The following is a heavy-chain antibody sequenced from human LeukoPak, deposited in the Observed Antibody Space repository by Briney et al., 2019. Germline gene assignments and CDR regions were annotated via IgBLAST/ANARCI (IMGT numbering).Heavy chain of an antibody. J-gene: IGHJ4*02. CDR3: ARGASGYAFDY. CDR1: GGSFSGYY. CDR2: INHSGST. Sequence: SETLSLTCAVYGGSFSGYYWSWIRQPPGKGLEWIGEINHSGSTNYNPSLKSRVTISVDTSKDLFSLKLSSVTAADTAVYYCARGASGYAFDYWGQGTLVTVSS. V-gene: IGHV4-34*01. D-gene: IGHD5-12*01.